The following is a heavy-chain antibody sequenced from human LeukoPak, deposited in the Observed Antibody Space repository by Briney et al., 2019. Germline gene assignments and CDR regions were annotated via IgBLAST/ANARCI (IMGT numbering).Heavy chain of an antibody. Sequence: GGSLRLSCAASGFTFSSYWMSWVCQAPGKGLEWVANIKQDGSEKYYVDSVKGRFTISRDNAKNSLYLQMNSLRADDTAVYYCARDKAKYCSSTSCYRDYYYYYMDVWGKGTTVTISS. CDR3: ARDKAKYCSSTSCYRDYYYYYMDV. V-gene: IGHV3-7*01. D-gene: IGHD2-2*01. CDR1: GFTFSSYW. CDR2: IKQDGSEK. J-gene: IGHJ6*03.